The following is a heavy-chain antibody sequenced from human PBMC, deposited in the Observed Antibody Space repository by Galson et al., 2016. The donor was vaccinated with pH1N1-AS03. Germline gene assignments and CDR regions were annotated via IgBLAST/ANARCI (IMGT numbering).Heavy chain of an antibody. V-gene: IGHV3-21*01. D-gene: IGHD3-16*01. CDR1: GFTFSSYS. J-gene: IGHJ4*02. CDR2: ISSGNTYI. CDR3: ARGGGYGANFDY. Sequence: SLRLSCAASGFTFSSYSMNWVRQAPGKGLEWVSYISSGNTYIHYVDSVKGRFTISRDNAKNSLYLQMDSLRAEDTAMYYCARGGGYGANFDYWGRGTLVTV.